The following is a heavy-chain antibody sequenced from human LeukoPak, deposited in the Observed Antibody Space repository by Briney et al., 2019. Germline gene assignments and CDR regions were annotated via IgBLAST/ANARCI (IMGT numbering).Heavy chain of an antibody. V-gene: IGHV5-51*01. CDR3: ARLDTAMILGMDV. CDR2: IYPGDSDT. CDR1: GYRFSGSW. D-gene: IGHD5-18*01. J-gene: IGHJ6*02. Sequence: GESLKISCKGSGYRFSGSWIAWVRQVPGKGLEWMGIIYPGDSDTRYSPSFEGQVTISADTSISTAYLQWNSLQASDTAMFYCARLDTAMILGMDVWGQGTTVTVSS.